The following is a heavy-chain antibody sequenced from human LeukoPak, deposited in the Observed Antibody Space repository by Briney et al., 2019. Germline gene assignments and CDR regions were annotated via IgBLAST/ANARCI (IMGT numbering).Heavy chain of an antibody. J-gene: IGHJ3*02. V-gene: IGHV1-18*01. CDR2: ICAYYGNT. CDR1: VYTFTSYG. CDR3: ARLPILFGAFDI. D-gene: IGHD2-15*01. Sequence: GASVKVSCKASVYTFTSYGISWVRQAPGQGLEWMGWICAYYGNTHYAQKRPGRVTMTTETYTSTAYMELRSLRSDDTAVYYCARLPILFGAFDIWGQGTMVTVSS.